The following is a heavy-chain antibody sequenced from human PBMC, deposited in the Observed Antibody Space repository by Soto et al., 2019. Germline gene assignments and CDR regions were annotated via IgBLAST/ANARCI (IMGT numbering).Heavy chain of an antibody. D-gene: IGHD2-15*01. CDR1: GFTFSSYA. CDR3: AKDHSGSSILAGNNGYFDY. CDR2: ISGSGGST. Sequence: PGGSLRLSCAASGFTFSSYAMSWVRQAPGKGLEWVSAISGSGGSTYYADSVKGRFTISRDNSKITLYLQMNSPRAEDTAVYYCAKDHSGSSILAGNNGYFDYWGQGSLVTVSS. J-gene: IGHJ4*02. V-gene: IGHV3-23*01.